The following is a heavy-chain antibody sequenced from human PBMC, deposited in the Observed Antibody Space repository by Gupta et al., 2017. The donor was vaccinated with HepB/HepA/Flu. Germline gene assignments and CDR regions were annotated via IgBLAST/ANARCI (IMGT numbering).Heavy chain of an antibody. CDR2: ISWNSGRV. CDR1: GFTFDNYA. CDR3: AKDIGEGLAVAGFDY. D-gene: IGHD6-19*01. J-gene: IGHJ4*02. Sequence: EVHLVESGGGLVQPGRSLRLSCAASGFTFDNYAMHWVRQAPGKGLEWVSRISWNSGRVDYADSVKGRFTISRDNAKNSLYLQMNSLRAEDMAFYYCAKDIGEGLAVAGFDYWGQGTLVTVSS. V-gene: IGHV3-9*03.